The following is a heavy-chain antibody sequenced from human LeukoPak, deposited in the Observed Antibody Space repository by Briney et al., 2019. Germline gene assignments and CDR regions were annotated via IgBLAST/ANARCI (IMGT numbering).Heavy chain of an antibody. V-gene: IGHV1-2*02. CDR1: GYTFTGYY. D-gene: IGHD5-18*01. CDR3: ARDVQLWLRTFDY. CDR2: INPNSGGT. J-gene: IGHJ4*02. Sequence: ASVKVSCKASGYTFTGYYMHWVRQAPGQGLEWMGWINPNSGGTNYAQKFQGRVTMTRDTSISTAYMELSRLRSDDTAVYHCARDVQLWLRTFDYWGQGTLVTVSS.